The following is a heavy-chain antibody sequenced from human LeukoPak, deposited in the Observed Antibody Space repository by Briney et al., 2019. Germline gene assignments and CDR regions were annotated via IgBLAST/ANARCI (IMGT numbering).Heavy chain of an antibody. D-gene: IGHD2-2*02. Sequence: PSETLSLTCTVSGGSISSYYWSWIRQAPGKGLEWIWYIYYSGSTNYNPSLKSRVTISVDTSKNQFSLKLSSVTAADTAVYYCARVVCSSTSCYTNWFDPWGQGTLVTVSS. CDR2: IYYSGST. CDR3: ARVVCSSTSCYTNWFDP. CDR1: GGSISSYY. J-gene: IGHJ5*02. V-gene: IGHV4-59*01.